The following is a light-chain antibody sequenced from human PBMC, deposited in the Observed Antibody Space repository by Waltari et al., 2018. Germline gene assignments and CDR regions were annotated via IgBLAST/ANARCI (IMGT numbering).Light chain of an antibody. Sequence: DIQMTQSPSTLSASVGDRVNITCRASPSITNWVAWYQQKPGKAPELLIYQVSNLQTGVPSRFSGGGSGAEYTLTISSLQADDFATYYCQQYRSYWTFGQGTKVEMK. CDR3: QQYRSYWT. CDR1: PSITNW. CDR2: QVS. V-gene: IGKV1-5*03. J-gene: IGKJ1*01.